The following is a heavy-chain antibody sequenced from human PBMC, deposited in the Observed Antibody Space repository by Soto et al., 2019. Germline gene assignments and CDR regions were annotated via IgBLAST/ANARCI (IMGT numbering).Heavy chain of an antibody. Sequence: EVQLLESGGGLVQPGGSLRLSCADSGFRFSSYSMSWVRQTPGKGLEWVAAITATGDRTYYADSVTGRFTISRDNSKKTNYLQLSTLRDEDTAMYYCATRNGYLEYWGQGTPVTGSS. J-gene: IGHJ4*02. CDR3: ATRNGYLEY. V-gene: IGHV3-23*01. D-gene: IGHD1-1*01. CDR1: GFRFSSYS. CDR2: ITATGDRT.